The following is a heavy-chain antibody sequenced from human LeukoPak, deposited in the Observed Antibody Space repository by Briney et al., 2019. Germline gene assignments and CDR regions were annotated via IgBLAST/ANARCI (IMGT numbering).Heavy chain of an antibody. D-gene: IGHD2-2*01. J-gene: IGHJ4*02. Sequence: GSLRLSCAASGFTFSTYAMSWVRQAPGKGLEWVGRIKSKTDGGTTDYAAPVKGRFTISRDNSKNTLYLQMNSLKTEDTAVYYCTTEEIVVVPAAPAVDYWGQGTLVTVSS. V-gene: IGHV3-15*01. CDR3: TTEEIVVVPAAPAVDY. CDR2: IKSKTDGGTT. CDR1: GFTFSTYA.